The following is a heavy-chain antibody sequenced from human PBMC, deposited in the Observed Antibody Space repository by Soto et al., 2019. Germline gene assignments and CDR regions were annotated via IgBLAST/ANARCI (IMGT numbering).Heavy chain of an antibody. Sequence: QVQLVQSGAEVKKPGSSVKVSCKASGGTFSSYTISWVRQAPGQGLEWMGRIIPILGIANYAQKFQGRVTITADKSTSTAYRELSSLRSVDTAVYYYARVPRSRGYSYGLDYWGQGTLVTVSS. CDR1: GGTFSSYT. J-gene: IGHJ4*02. D-gene: IGHD5-18*01. V-gene: IGHV1-69*02. CDR2: IIPILGIA. CDR3: ARVPRSRGYSYGLDY.